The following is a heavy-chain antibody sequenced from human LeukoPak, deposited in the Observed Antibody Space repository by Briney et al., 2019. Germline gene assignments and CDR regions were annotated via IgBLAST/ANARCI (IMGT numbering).Heavy chain of an antibody. CDR1: GGSISSGDYY. D-gene: IGHD4-11*01. CDR3: AREGGTTGYYYYGMDV. V-gene: IGHV4-30-4*01. Sequence: SQTLSLTCTVSGGSISSGDYYWSWIRQPPGKGLEWIGYIYYSGSTYYNPSLKSRVTISVDTSKNQFSLKLSSVTAADTAVYYCAREGGTTGYYYYGMDVWGQGTTVTVSS. CDR2: IYYSGST. J-gene: IGHJ6*02.